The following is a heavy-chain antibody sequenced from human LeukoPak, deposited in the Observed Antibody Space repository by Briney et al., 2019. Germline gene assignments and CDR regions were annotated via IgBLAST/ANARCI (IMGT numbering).Heavy chain of an antibody. CDR1: GYTFTGYY. CDR2: INPNSGVT. V-gene: IGHV1-2*02. J-gene: IGHJ4*02. D-gene: IGHD6-13*01. CDR3: ARLSSSWDDC. Sequence: GASAKVSCKASGYTFTGYYMHWVRQAPGQRPEWMGWINPNSGVTNYAQKFQGRVTMTRDTSISTVYMELSRLTSDDTAMYYCARLSSSWDDCWGQGTLVTVSS.